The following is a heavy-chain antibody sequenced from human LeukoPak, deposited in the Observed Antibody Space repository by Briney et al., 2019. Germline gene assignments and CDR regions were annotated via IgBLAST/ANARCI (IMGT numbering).Heavy chain of an antibody. CDR1: GGSFSGYY. CDR2: INHSGST. CDR3: ATQNYYGSGSSVDY. V-gene: IGHV4-34*01. Sequence: ASETLSLTCAVYGGSFSGYYWSWIRQPPGKGLEWIGEINHSGSTNYNPSLKSRVTISVDTSKNQFSLKLSSVTAADTAVYYCATQNYYGSGSSVDYWGQGTLVTVS. J-gene: IGHJ4*02. D-gene: IGHD3-10*01.